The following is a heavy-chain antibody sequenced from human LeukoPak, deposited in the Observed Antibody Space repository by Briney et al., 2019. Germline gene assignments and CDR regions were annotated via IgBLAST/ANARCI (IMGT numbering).Heavy chain of an antibody. Sequence: GGSLRLSCAAPGFTFSSYSMTWVRQAPGKGLEWVSSMSSSSSYIYYADSVKGRFTISRDNAKNSLYLQMNSLRAEDTAVYYCARDRADYVWGSPIEYWGQGTLVTVSS. CDR3: ARDRADYVWGSPIEY. CDR1: GFTFSSYS. V-gene: IGHV3-21*01. CDR2: MSSSSSYI. J-gene: IGHJ4*02. D-gene: IGHD3-16*01.